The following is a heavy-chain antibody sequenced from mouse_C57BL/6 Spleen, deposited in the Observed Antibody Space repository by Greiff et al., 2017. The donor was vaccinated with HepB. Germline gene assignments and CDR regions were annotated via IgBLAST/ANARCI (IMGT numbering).Heavy chain of an antibody. J-gene: IGHJ2*01. CDR3: ARGGTDYFDY. V-gene: IGHV5-4*01. CDR2: ISDGGSYT. D-gene: IGHD3-3*01. Sequence: EVQVVESGGGLVKPGGSLKLSCAASGFTFSSYAMSWVRQTPEKRLEWVATISDGGSYTYYPDNVKGRFTISRDNAKNNLYLQMSHLKSEDTAMYYCARGGTDYFDYWGQGTTLTVSS. CDR1: GFTFSSYA.